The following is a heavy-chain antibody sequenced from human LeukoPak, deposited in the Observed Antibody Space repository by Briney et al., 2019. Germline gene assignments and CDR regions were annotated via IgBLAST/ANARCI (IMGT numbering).Heavy chain of an antibody. J-gene: IGHJ5*02. D-gene: IGHD1-1*01. CDR3: ARDVPGSIGTTARFDP. Sequence: ASVKVSCKSSGYTSSNYGISWMRQAPGQGLEWMGWISTHNGNTNYAPKFRGRVTMTTDKSTSTTYMELRSLTSDDTAVYYCARDVPGSIGTTARFDPWGQGTLVTVSS. CDR2: ISTHNGNT. CDR1: GYTSSNYG. V-gene: IGHV1-18*01.